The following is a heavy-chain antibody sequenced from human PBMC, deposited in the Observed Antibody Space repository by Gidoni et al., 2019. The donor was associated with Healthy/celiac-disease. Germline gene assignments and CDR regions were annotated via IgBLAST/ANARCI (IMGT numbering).Heavy chain of an antibody. D-gene: IGHD6-13*01. J-gene: IGHJ6*02. CDR1: GYTFTELS. Sequence: VQLVQSGAEVKKPGASVKVSCKVSGYTFTELSMHWERQAPGKGLEWMGGFDPEDGETIYAQKFQGRVTMTEDTSTDTAYMELSSLRSEDTAVYYCATRNSSSSNYYYGMDVWGQGTTVTVSS. CDR3: ATRNSSSSNYYYGMDV. CDR2: FDPEDGET. V-gene: IGHV1-24*01.